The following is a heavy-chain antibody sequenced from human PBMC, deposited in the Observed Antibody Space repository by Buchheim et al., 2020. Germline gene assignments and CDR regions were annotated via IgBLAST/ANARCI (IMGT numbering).Heavy chain of an antibody. Sequence: VQLLESGGGLVQPGGSLRLSCAASGFTFSDHYMSWIRQAPGRGLEWVAYISGSGSSTYHTDSVKGRFTISRDNARNSLYLQMNSLRAEDTAEYYCARDVTAFLTFSYYGMDVWGQGT. D-gene: IGHD3-3*02. J-gene: IGHJ6*02. V-gene: IGHV3-11*01. CDR2: ISGSGSST. CDR3: ARDVTAFLTFSYYGMDV. CDR1: GFTFSDHY.